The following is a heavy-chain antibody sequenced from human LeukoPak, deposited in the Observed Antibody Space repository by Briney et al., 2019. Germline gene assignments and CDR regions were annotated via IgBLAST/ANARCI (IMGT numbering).Heavy chain of an antibody. CDR2: ISGSGGST. CDR3: ANNPMVRGVIDAFNI. D-gene: IGHD3-10*01. V-gene: IGHV3-23*01. J-gene: IGHJ3*02. Sequence: GSLRLSCAASGFTFSSYAMSWVRQAPGKGLEWVSAISGSGGSTYYADSVKGRFTIFRDNSKNTLYLQMNSLRAEDTAVYYCANNPMVRGVIDAFNIWGQGTMVTVSS. CDR1: GFTFSSYA.